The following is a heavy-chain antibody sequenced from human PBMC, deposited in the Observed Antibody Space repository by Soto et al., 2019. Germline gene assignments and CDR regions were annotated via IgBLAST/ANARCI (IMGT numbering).Heavy chain of an antibody. CDR2: ISGSGGST. J-gene: IGHJ4*02. D-gene: IGHD3-16*02. CDR3: AKEWWHLGELSPIHFDY. Sequence: PGESLKISCAASGFTFSSYAMSWVRQAPGKGLEWVSAISGSGGSTYYADSVKGRFTISRDNSKNTLYLQMNSLRAEDTAVYYCAKEWWHLGELSPIHFDYWGQGTLVTVSS. CDR1: GFTFSSYA. V-gene: IGHV3-23*01.